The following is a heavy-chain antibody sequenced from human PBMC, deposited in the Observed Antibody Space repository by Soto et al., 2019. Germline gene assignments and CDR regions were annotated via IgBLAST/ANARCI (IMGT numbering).Heavy chain of an antibody. J-gene: IGHJ4*02. Sequence: EVPLLESGGGLVQPGGSLRLSCAASGFTFSSYAMRWVRQAPVKRLEWVSALSGSGGSTYYADSVKGRFTISRDNSKNTLYLHMNSLRAEDTAVYYCARRGSGSYYDYWGQGTLVTVSS. D-gene: IGHD1-26*01. CDR1: GFTFSSYA. V-gene: IGHV3-23*01. CDR3: ARRGSGSYYDY. CDR2: LSGSGGST.